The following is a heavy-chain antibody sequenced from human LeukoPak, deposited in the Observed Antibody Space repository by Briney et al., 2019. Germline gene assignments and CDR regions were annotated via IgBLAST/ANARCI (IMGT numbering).Heavy chain of an antibody. J-gene: IGHJ4*02. CDR3: ARVMVGLRYFDWSTYGDY. CDR2: IKQDGSEK. Sequence: GGSLRLSCAASGFTFSSYWMSWVRQAPGKGLEWVANIKQDGSEKYYVDSVKGRFTISRDNAKNSLYLQMNSLRAEDTAVYYCARVMVGLRYFDWSTYGDYWGQGTLVTVPS. V-gene: IGHV3-7*03. CDR1: GFTFSSYW. D-gene: IGHD3-9*01.